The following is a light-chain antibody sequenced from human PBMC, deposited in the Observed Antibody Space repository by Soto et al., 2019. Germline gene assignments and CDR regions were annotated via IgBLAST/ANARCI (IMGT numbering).Light chain of an antibody. CDR1: QSVSSSY. V-gene: IGKV3-20*01. CDR3: HQYGSSPYT. Sequence: EIVLTQSPGTLSLSPGEGATLYCRASQSVSSSYLAWYQQKPGQAPRLLIYGASSRATGIPDRFSGSGSGTDFTLTISRLDPEDFAVYYCHQYGSSPYTFGQGTKLEIK. J-gene: IGKJ2*01. CDR2: GAS.